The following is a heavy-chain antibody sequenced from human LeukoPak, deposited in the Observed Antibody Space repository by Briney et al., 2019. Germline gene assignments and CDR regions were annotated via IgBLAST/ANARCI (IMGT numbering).Heavy chain of an antibody. CDR2: INHSGST. J-gene: IGHJ4*02. D-gene: IGHD6-6*01. V-gene: IGHV4-34*01. Sequence: SETLSLTCAVYGGSFSGYYWSWIRQPPGKGLEWIGEINHSGSTNYNPSLKSRVTISVDTSKNQFSQKLSSVTAADTAVYYCARGKSYSSSFDYWGQGTLVTVSS. CDR3: ARGKSYSSSFDY. CDR1: GGSFSGYY.